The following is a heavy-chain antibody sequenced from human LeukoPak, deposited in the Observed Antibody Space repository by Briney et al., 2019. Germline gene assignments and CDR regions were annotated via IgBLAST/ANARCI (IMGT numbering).Heavy chain of an antibody. J-gene: IGHJ4*02. D-gene: IGHD6-19*01. V-gene: IGHV3-30*18. CDR3: AKGDGSGWVRRCFDY. Sequence: QPGRSLRLSCAASGFTFSSYGMHWVRQAPGKGLEWVAVISYDGTDKYHADSVKGRFTISRDNSKNTLYLLMNSLRAEDTAVYYCAKGDGSGWVRRCFDYWGQGTLVTVSS. CDR1: GFTFSSYG. CDR2: ISYDGTDK.